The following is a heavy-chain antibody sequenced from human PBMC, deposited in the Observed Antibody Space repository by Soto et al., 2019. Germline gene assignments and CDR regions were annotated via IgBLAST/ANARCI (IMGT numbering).Heavy chain of an antibody. CDR1: GFTFSSYA. J-gene: IGHJ4*02. CDR3: ARGTIVARQHLDY. CDR2: ISIRGGDE. V-gene: IGHV3-30*03. D-gene: IGHD6-6*01. Sequence: QVQLVESGGGVVQPGKSLRLSCAASGFTFSSYAMHWARQAPGKGLEWVTVISIRGGDEYYAESVRGRFTISRDDSKNTLYLQMDSLRVEDTAVYXCARGTIVARQHLDYWGQGTLVTVSS.